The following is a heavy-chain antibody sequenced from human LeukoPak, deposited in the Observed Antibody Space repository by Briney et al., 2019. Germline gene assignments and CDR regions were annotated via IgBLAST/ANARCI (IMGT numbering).Heavy chain of an antibody. V-gene: IGHV3-21*04. CDR3: AKDTSWISGGFDY. Sequence: GGSLRLSCAASGFTFSSYSMNWVRQAPGKGLEWVSSISSSSSYIYYADSVKGRFTISRDNAKNSLYLQLNSLRAEDTAVYYCAKDTSWISGGFDYWGQGTLVTVSS. CDR2: ISSSSSYI. CDR1: GFTFSSYS. J-gene: IGHJ4*02. D-gene: IGHD2-2*01.